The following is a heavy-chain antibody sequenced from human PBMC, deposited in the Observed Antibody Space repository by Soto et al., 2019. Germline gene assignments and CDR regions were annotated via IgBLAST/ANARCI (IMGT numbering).Heavy chain of an antibody. CDR3: ARDYYDSSGYFDY. V-gene: IGHV1-2*04. J-gene: IGHJ4*02. CDR2: INPNSGGT. Sequence: QVQLVQSGAEVKKPGASVKVSCKASGYTFTGYYMHWVRQAPGQGLEWMGWINPNSGGTNYAQKFQGWVTMTRDTSINTAYMELSRLRSDDTAVYYCARDYYDSSGYFDYWGQGTLVTVSS. CDR1: GYTFTGYY. D-gene: IGHD3-22*01.